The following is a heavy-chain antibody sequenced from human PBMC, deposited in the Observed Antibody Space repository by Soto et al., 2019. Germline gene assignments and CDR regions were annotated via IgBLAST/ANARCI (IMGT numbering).Heavy chain of an antibody. J-gene: IGHJ4*02. CDR2: IIPIFGTA. CDR1: GGTFSSYA. Sequence: QVQLVQSGAEVKKPGSSVKVSCKASGGTFSSYAISWVRQAPGQGLEWMGGIIPIFGTANYERKFQSRVTITADDSTSTAYMELSSLRSEDTAVYYCARDPDRSRYFDYWGQGTLVTVSS. CDR3: ARDPDRSRYFDY. V-gene: IGHV1-69*12.